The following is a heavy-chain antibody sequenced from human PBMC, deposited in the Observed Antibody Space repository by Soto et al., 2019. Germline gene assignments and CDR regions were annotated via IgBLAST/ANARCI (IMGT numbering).Heavy chain of an antibody. CDR1: GYTFTSYA. D-gene: IGHD6-13*01. V-gene: IGHV1-3*01. CDR3: ARVKGSSSWYIY. CDR2: INAGNGNT. Sequence: ASVKVSCKASGYTFTSYAMHWVRQAPGQRLEWMGWINAGNGNTKYSQKFQGRVTITRDTSASTAYMELSSLRSEDTAVYYCARVKGSSSWYIYWGQGTLVTVSS. J-gene: IGHJ4*02.